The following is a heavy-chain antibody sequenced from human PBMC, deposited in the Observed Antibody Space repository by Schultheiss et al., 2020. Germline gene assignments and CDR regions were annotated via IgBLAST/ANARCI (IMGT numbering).Heavy chain of an antibody. D-gene: IGHD3-3*01. V-gene: IGHV4-39*01. CDR1: GGSISSYY. Sequence: SETLSFTCTVSGGSISSYYWGWIRQPPGKGLEWIGSIYYSGSTYYNPSLKSRVTISVDTSKNQFSLKLSSVTAADTAVYYCARRRITIFGVVISYFDYWGQGTLVTVSS. CDR2: IYYSGST. J-gene: IGHJ4*02. CDR3: ARRRITIFGVVISYFDY.